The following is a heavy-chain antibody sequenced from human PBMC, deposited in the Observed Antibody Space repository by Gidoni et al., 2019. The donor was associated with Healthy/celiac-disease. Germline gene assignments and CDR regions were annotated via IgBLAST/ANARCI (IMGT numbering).Heavy chain of an antibody. V-gene: IGHV3-11*01. CDR1: GCNFSDYY. J-gene: IGHJ4*02. D-gene: IGHD3-22*01. CDR2: ISSSSSTI. CDR3: ASPLLRYYYDSSGSDY. Sequence: QVQLVESGGGLGKPGGSLRLSCRASGCNFSDYYLNWIRQAQGKGLDCVSYISSSSSTIYYADSVTGRFTISRDNAKNSLYLQMNSLRAEDTAVYYCASPLLRYYYDSSGSDYWGQGTLVTVSS.